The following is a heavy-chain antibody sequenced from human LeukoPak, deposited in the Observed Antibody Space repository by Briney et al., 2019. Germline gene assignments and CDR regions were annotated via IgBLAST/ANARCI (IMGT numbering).Heavy chain of an antibody. Sequence: PGGSLRLSCAASEFTFSSYSMNWVRQAPGKGLEWVANIKQDGSEKYYVDSVKGRFTISRDNAKNSLYLQMNSLRAEDTAMYYCARDSAGNDYWGQGTLVTVSS. CDR3: ARDSAGNDY. D-gene: IGHD6-13*01. CDR2: IKQDGSEK. CDR1: EFTFSSYS. V-gene: IGHV3-7*01. J-gene: IGHJ4*02.